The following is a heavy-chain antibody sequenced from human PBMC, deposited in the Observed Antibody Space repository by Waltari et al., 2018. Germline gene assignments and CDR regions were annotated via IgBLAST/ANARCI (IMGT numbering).Heavy chain of an antibody. CDR3: ASGSKGGDFWSGYHYYYGMDV. J-gene: IGHJ6*02. Sequence: QVQLVQSGAEVKKPGASVKVSCKASGYTFTSYDINWVRQATGQGLEWMGWMNPNSGNTGDAQKFQGRVTMPRNTSISTAYMELGSLRSEDTAVYYCASGSKGGDFWSGYHYYYGMDVWGQGTTVTVSS. CDR1: GYTFTSYD. CDR2: MNPNSGNT. V-gene: IGHV1-8*01. D-gene: IGHD3-3*01.